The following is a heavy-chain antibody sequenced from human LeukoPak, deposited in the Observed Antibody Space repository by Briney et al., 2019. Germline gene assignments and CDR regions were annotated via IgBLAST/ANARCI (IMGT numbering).Heavy chain of an antibody. CDR3: ARQHLNDYNYFDY. J-gene: IGHJ4*02. CDR2: ISPGGDNT. D-gene: IGHD5-24*01. Sequence: GGSLRLSCAAAGFIFGSTGMTWVRRAPGKGLEWVSTISPGGDNTHYADSVQGRFTISRDNSKNTLYLQMNSLRADDTAMYYCARQHLNDYNYFDYWGQGTLVTVSS. V-gene: IGHV3-23*01. CDR1: GFIFGSTG.